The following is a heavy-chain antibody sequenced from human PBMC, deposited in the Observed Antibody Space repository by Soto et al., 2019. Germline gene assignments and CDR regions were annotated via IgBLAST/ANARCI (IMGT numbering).Heavy chain of an antibody. V-gene: IGHV4-59*08. D-gene: IGHD5-18*01. CDR1: GGSISSYY. Sequence: SETLSLTCTVSGGSISSYYWSWIRQPPGKGLEWIGYIYYSGSTNYNPSLKSRVTISVDTSKNQFSLKLCSVTAADTAVYYCARRVTGYSYADYWGQGTLVTVSS. CDR2: IYYSGST. CDR3: ARRVTGYSYADY. J-gene: IGHJ4*02.